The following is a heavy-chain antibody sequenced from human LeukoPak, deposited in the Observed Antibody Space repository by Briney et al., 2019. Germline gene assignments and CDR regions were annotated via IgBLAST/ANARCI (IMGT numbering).Heavy chain of an antibody. V-gene: IGHV3-9*01. CDR1: GFTFDDYA. J-gene: IGHJ3*02. Sequence: GGSLRLSCAASGFTFDDYAMHWVRQAPGKGLEWVSGISWNSGSIGYADSVKGRFTISRDNSKDTLYLQMNSLRAEDTAVYYCARDEGSSSWSYAFDIWGQGTMVTVSS. D-gene: IGHD6-13*01. CDR2: ISWNSGSI. CDR3: ARDEGSSSWSYAFDI.